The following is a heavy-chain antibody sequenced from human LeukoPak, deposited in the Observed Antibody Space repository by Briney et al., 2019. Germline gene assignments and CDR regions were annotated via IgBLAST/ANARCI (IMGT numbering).Heavy chain of an antibody. CDR1: GFVFSNYW. D-gene: IGHD2-2*01. CDR3: ARGGAYCSSTSCYYPY. CDR2: IKEDGGET. V-gene: IGHV3-7*01. Sequence: GGSLRLSCVASGFVFSNYWMGWVRQAPGKGLEWVANIKEDGGETYYVDSVKGRFTISRDNAKNSLDLQMNSLRDEDTAVYYCARGGAYCSSTSCYYPYWGQGTLVTVSS. J-gene: IGHJ4*02.